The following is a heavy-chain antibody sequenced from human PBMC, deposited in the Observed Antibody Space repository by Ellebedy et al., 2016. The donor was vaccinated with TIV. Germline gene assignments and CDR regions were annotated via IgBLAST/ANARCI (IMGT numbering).Heavy chain of an antibody. V-gene: IGHV5-10-1*01. J-gene: IGHJ5*02. CDR3: ARHHYDSASFDP. CDR2: ICPSDSYT. CDR1: GYSFTSYW. D-gene: IGHD3-22*01. Sequence: GESLKISCKGSGYSFTSYWISWVRPMPGKGLEWMGRICPSDSYTNYIPSFRGHVTISADNSISTAYLQWSSLKASDTAIYYCARHHYDSASFDPWGQGTLVTVSS.